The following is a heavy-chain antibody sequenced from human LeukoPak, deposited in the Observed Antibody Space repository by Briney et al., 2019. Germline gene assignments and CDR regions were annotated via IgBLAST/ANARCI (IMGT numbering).Heavy chain of an antibody. V-gene: IGHV4-59*11. D-gene: IGHD3-16*01. CDR1: GGSISSHY. CDR3: ARDGVR. CDR2: IYYSGST. Sequence: SETLSLTCTVSGGSISSHYWSWIRQPPGKGLERIGYIYYSGSTNYNPSLKSRVTISVDTSKNQFSLKLSSVTAADTAVYYCARDGVRWGQGTLVTVSS. J-gene: IGHJ4*02.